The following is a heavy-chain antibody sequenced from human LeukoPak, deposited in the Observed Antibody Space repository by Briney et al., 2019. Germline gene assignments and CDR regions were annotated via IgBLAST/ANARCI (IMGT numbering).Heavy chain of an antibody. CDR3: ARKSTARAAFDI. Sequence: SETLSLTCTISGDSVRSNYYWAWIRQSPGKGLQWIGSMYHSGSAYYDSSLKTRVTLSVGTSMNQFSLKLYSVTATDTAVYYCARKSTARAAFDIWGQGTVVTVSS. CDR2: MYHSGSA. CDR1: GDSVRSNYY. J-gene: IGHJ3*02. V-gene: IGHV4-38-2*02. D-gene: IGHD5/OR15-5a*01.